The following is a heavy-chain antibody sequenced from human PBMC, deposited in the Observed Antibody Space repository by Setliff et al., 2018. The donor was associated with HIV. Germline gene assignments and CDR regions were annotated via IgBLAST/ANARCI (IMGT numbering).Heavy chain of an antibody. V-gene: IGHV1-2*02. Sequence: GASVKVSCKASGYTFTGYHMHWVRQAPGQGLEWMGWINPHSGGTKYAQKFQGRVTMTRDTSISAAYMELSRLRSDDTAVYYCARVDCSSTRCYAFDIWGQVTMVTVSS. CDR3: ARVDCSSTRCYAFDI. D-gene: IGHD2-2*01. J-gene: IGHJ3*02. CDR1: GYTFTGYH. CDR2: INPHSGGT.